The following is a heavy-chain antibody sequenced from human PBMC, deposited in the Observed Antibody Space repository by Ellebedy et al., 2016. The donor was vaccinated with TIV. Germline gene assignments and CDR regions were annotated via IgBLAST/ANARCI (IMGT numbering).Heavy chain of an antibody. V-gene: IGHV3-7*01. Sequence: GGSLRLXXTASGFNFTSYWMTWVRQVPGKGLEWMANIKEDGSQQNYVDSVKGRFTISRDNAKTSLYLQMNTLRVEDTGVYYCARGYTVGSWGQGALVTVSS. CDR1: GFNFTSYW. J-gene: IGHJ5*01. CDR2: IKEDGSQQ. CDR3: ARGYTVGS. D-gene: IGHD5-18*01.